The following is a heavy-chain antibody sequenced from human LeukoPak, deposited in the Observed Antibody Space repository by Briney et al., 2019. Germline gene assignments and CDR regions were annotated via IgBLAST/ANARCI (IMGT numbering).Heavy chain of an antibody. CDR3: ARGRRGIAAAGTYYWFDP. CDR2: INHSGST. D-gene: IGHD6-13*01. Sequence: PSETLSLTCAVYGGSFSGYYWSWIRQPPGKGLEWIGEINHSGSTNYNPSLKSRVTISVDTSKSQFSLKLSSVTAADTAVYYCARGRRGIAAAGTYYWFDPWGQGTLVTVSS. J-gene: IGHJ5*02. V-gene: IGHV4-34*01. CDR1: GGSFSGYY.